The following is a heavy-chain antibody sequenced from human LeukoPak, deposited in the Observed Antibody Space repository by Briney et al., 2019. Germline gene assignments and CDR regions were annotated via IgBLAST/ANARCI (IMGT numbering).Heavy chain of an antibody. J-gene: IGHJ3*02. CDR1: GYSFTSHW. V-gene: IGHV5-51*01. CDR3: ARPFGMSGYYDYVWGSYTFDI. Sequence: GESLKISCKYSGYSFTSHWIGWVRQMPGKGLEWMGTIYPGDSDTRYSPSFQGQVTISADKSISTAYLQWSSLKASDTAMYYCARPFGMSGYYDYVWGSYTFDIWGQGTMVTVSS. D-gene: IGHD3-16*01. CDR2: IYPGDSDT.